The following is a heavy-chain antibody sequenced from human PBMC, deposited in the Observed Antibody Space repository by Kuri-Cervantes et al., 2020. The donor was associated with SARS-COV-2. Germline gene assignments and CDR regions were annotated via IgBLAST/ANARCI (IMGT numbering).Heavy chain of an antibody. D-gene: IGHD3-10*01. J-gene: IGHJ4*02. CDR2: ISYDGKKK. Sequence: GESLKISCSASGFNFSRSDMHWVRQAPGKGLEWVAVISYDGKKKRCMASGKGRFTISRDNSQNTLYLQMQSRRSEDTGMYYCATDRDGFHDFWGQGTLVSLL. V-gene: IGHV3-30*03. CDR1: GFNFSRSD. CDR3: ATDRDGFHDF.